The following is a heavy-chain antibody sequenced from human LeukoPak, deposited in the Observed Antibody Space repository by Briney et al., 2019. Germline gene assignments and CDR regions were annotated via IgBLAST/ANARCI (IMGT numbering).Heavy chain of an antibody. Sequence: GGSLRLSCAASGVTFDNYAMNWVRQVPGKGLEWISLISWNSGTIGYADSVKGRFTISRDNANNFLYLQMNSLRAEDTALYYCARAYKDRSLAGKKEFFQHWGQGTLVTVSS. J-gene: IGHJ1*01. CDR1: GVTFDNYA. CDR3: ARAYKDRSLAGKKEFFQH. CDR2: ISWNSGTI. D-gene: IGHD6-19*01. V-gene: IGHV3-9*01.